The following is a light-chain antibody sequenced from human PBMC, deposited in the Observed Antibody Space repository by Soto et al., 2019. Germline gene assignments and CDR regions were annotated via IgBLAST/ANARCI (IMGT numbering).Light chain of an antibody. V-gene: IGKV1-17*01. Sequence: DLQMTQSPSSLSASIGDRVTITCRASQGIGNDLGWYQQKPGKAPKRLIYAVSSLQSGVPSRFSGSGSGTEFTLTISSLQPEDFATYYCLQHNSYPYTFGQGTKLEIK. CDR2: AVS. CDR3: LQHNSYPYT. CDR1: QGIGND. J-gene: IGKJ2*01.